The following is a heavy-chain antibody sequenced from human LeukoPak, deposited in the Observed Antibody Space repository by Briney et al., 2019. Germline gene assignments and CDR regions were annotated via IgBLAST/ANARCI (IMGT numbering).Heavy chain of an antibody. J-gene: IGHJ4*02. CDR3: ARTRVTTLPDY. CDR2: IYYSGST. Sequence: PSETLSLTCTVSGGSISSYYWSWIRQPPGKGLEWIGYIYYSGSTNYNPSLKSRVTISVDRSKNQFSLKLSSVTAADTAVYYCARTRVTTLPDYWGQGTLVTVSS. CDR1: GGSISSYY. V-gene: IGHV4-59*12. D-gene: IGHD4-17*01.